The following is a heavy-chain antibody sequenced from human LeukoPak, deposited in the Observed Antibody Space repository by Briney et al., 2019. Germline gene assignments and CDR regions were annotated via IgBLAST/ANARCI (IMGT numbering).Heavy chain of an antibody. Sequence: SGTLSLTCTVSGGSISSFYWSWIRQPPGKGLEWIGYMSYSGTTKYNPSLKSRVTISVDTSKNQFSLKLSSVTAADTAVYYCARGPPFDYWGQGTLVTVSS. CDR3: ARGPPFDY. J-gene: IGHJ4*02. CDR1: GGSISSFY. V-gene: IGHV4-59*01. CDR2: MSYSGTT.